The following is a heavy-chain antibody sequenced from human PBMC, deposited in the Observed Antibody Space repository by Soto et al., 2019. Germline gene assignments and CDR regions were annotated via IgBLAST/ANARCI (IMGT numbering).Heavy chain of an antibody. CDR2: ISGDGVTT. D-gene: IGHD3-9*01. J-gene: IGHJ4*02. CDR3: AREYYGLLTGYYTDY. Sequence: DVQLVESGGDLVQRGGSLRLSCAASGFPFSSYWMHWVRHTPGKGLDWVARISGDGVTTYCADSVTGRFTVSRDNAKNTLSLQISGLRAEDTAVYYCAREYYGLLTGYYTDYWGQGTLVSVSS. CDR1: GFPFSSYW. V-gene: IGHV3-74*01.